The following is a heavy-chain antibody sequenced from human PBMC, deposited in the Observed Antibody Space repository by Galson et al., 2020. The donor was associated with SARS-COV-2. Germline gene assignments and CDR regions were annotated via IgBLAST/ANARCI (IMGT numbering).Heavy chain of an antibody. V-gene: IGHV4-39*07. CDR1: GGSISSSSYY. J-gene: IGHJ4*02. D-gene: IGHD6-6*01. CDR2: IYYSGST. CDR3: ARDNDSSSSLDY. Sequence: SETLSLTCTVSGGSISSSSYYWGWIRQPQGKGLEWIGSIYYSGSTYYNPSLKSRVTISVDTSKNQFSLKLSSVTAADTAVYYCARDNDSSSSLDYWGQGTLVTVSS.